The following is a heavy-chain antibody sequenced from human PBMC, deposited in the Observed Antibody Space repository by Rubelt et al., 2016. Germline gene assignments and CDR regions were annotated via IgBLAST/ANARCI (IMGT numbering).Heavy chain of an antibody. CDR2: INPNSGGP. CDR1: GYTFTGYY. D-gene: IGHD3-22*01. Sequence: QVQLVQSGAEVKKPGASVKVSCKASGYTFTGYYMHWVRQAPGQGLEWMGWINPNSGGPNYAQKFQGEVTMTRDTSISTAYMELSRLRSDDTAVYYCARFAIGGHSSGYLFDYWGQGTLVTVSS. J-gene: IGHJ4*02. V-gene: IGHV1-2*02. CDR3: ARFAIGGHSSGYLFDY.